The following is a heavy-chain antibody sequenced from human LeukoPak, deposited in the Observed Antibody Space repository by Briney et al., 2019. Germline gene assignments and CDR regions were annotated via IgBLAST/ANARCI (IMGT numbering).Heavy chain of an antibody. CDR1: GGSISSYY. D-gene: IGHD2-8*01. CDR2: ISYSGST. Sequence: SETLSLTCTVSGGSISSYYWSWIRQPPGKGLESIGYISYSGSTNYNSSLKSRVTISLDTSKNQFSLRLSSVTAADTAVYYCARAHCTNGICYSIDSWGQGTLVTVSS. J-gene: IGHJ4*02. V-gene: IGHV4-59*01. CDR3: ARAHCTNGICYSIDS.